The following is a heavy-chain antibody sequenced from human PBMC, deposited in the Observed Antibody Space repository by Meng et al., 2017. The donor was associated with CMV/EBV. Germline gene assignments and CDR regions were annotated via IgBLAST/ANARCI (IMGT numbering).Heavy chain of an antibody. V-gene: IGHV3-48*03. J-gene: IGHJ4*02. CDR3: ASRRDGYNVDY. D-gene: IGHD5-24*01. CDR1: GFTFSSYA. CDR2: ISSSGSTI. Sequence: GESLKISCAASGFTFSSYAMHWVRQAPGKGLEWVSYISSSGSTIYYADSVKGRFTISRDNAKNSLYLQMNSLRAEDTAVYYCASRRDGYNVDYWGQGTLVTVSS.